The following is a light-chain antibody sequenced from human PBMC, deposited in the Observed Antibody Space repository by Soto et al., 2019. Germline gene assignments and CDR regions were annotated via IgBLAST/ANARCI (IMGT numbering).Light chain of an antibody. V-gene: IGKV1-5*01. CDR1: QSISIW. J-gene: IGKJ1*01. Sequence: DIQITQSPSTLSASVADRVTITCRASQSISIWLAWYQQKPGKAPTLLIYAASNLQSGVPSRFRGSRSGTEFTLTVSSLQPEDFATYYCLQDHDDSWTFGQGTKVDIK. CDR3: LQDHDDSWT. CDR2: AAS.